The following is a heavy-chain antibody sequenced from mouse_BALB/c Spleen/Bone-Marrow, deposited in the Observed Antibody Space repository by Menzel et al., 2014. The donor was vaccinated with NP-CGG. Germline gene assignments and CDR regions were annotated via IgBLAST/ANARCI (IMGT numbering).Heavy chain of an antibody. V-gene: IGHV1S81*02. D-gene: IGHD1-1*01. CDR1: GYTFTSYW. J-gene: IGHJ2*01. CDR3: ARRYYGGSYLLDY. Sequence: QVQLQQSGAELVKPGASVKLSCKASGYTFTSYWMHWVKQRPGQGLDWIGEINPSNGRTNYDEKFRSKATLTVDKSSSTAYMQLSSLTSEDSAVYYCARRYYGGSYLLDYWGQGTTLTVSS. CDR2: INPSNGRT.